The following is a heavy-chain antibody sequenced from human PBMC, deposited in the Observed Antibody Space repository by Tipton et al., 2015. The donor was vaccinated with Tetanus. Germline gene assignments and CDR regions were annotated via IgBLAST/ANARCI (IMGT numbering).Heavy chain of an antibody. CDR1: GFSFSTSG. V-gene: IGHV3-33*01. Sequence: SLRLSCAASGFSFSTSGLHWVRQTPGQGLEWVAVIWYDGSNIDYVASVKGRFTISRDNSQNTLYLEMNSLRVEDTAVYYCAREGWGATQRYFDYWGQGTLVTVSS. CDR3: AREGWGATQRYFDY. D-gene: IGHD1-26*01. CDR2: IWYDGSNI. J-gene: IGHJ4*02.